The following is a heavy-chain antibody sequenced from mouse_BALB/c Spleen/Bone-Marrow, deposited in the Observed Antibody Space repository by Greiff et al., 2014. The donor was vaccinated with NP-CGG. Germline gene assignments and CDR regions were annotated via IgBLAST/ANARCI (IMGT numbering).Heavy chain of an antibody. CDR2: IDPANGNT. V-gene: IGHV14-3*02. D-gene: IGHD4-1*01. CDR1: GFNIKDTY. J-gene: IGHJ1*01. Sequence: EVKVEESGAELVKPGASVKLPCTASGFNIKDTYMHWVKQRPEQGLEWIGRIDPANGNTKYDPKFQGKATITADTSSNTAHLQLSSLTSEDTAVYYCARAGRGRYFDVWGAGTTVTVSS. CDR3: ARAGRGRYFDV.